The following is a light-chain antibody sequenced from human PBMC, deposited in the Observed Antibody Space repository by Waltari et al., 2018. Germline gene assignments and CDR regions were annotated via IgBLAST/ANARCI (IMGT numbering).Light chain of an antibody. CDR1: HRVDTS. CDR2: DVF. CDR3: QQRRDWPIT. Sequence: EIVLTQSPATLSLSPGDRATLSCRASHRVDTSLAWYQQKLGQAPMLLIYDVFYRATGIPARFSGRVSGTDFTLTISSLEPEDFALYFCQQRRDWPITFGQGTRLEIK. J-gene: IGKJ5*01. V-gene: IGKV3-11*01.